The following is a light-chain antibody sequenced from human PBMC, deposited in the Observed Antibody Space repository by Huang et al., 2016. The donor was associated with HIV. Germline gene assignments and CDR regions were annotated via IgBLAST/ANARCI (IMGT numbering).Light chain of an antibody. CDR2: DAS. CDR1: QRVSSY. J-gene: IGKJ4*01. CDR3: QQRYNWPLT. Sequence: ESVLTQSPATLSLSPGERATLSCRASQRVSSYLAWYQQKVGQAPRLLIYDASKRATGIPARFSGSGSGTDFTLTISSPEPEDFAVYFCQQRYNWPLTFGGGTKVEIK. V-gene: IGKV3-11*01.